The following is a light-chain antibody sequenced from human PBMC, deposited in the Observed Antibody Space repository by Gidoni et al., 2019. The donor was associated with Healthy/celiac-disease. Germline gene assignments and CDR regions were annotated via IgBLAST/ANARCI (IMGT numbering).Light chain of an antibody. CDR2: KAS. Sequence: DIQMTQSPSTLSASVGDRVTITCRASQSISSWLAWYQQKPGKAPKLLIYKASSLESGVPSRFSGSGSGTEFTLTISSLQPDDFATYYCQQYNSPTLTFXGXTKVEIK. J-gene: IGKJ4*01. CDR1: QSISSW. CDR3: QQYNSPTLT. V-gene: IGKV1-5*03.